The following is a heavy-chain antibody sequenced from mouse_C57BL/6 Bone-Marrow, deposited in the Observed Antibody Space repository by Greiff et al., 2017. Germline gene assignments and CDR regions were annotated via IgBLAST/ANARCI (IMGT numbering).Heavy chain of an antibody. J-gene: IGHJ3*01. D-gene: IGHD2-4*01. CDR2: INPANGNT. CDR1: GFTFSNTD. CDR3: AGGLRRVFAY. Sequence: EVQLQQSVAGLVRPGASLKFSCTASGFTFSNTDMHWVRQTPEQGLEWIGSINPANGNTNYAPKFQGRATISTDTATNTAYLQISSLTSEDTAIYYCAGGLRRVFAYWGQGTLVTVSA. V-gene: IGHV14-3*01.